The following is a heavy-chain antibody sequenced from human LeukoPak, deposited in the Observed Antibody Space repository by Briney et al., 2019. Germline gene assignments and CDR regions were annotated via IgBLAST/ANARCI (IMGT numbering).Heavy chain of an antibody. V-gene: IGHV5-10-1*01. D-gene: IGHD6-19*01. CDR3: ASTTHYSSGWLDY. J-gene: IGHJ4*02. CDR2: IDPSDSYT. CDR1: GYSFTSYL. Sequence: GESLKISCKGSGYSFTSYLISWVRQMPGKGLEWMGRIDPSDSYTNYSPSFQGHVTISADKSISTAYLQWSSLKASDTAMYYCASTTHYSSGWLDYWGQGTLVTVSS.